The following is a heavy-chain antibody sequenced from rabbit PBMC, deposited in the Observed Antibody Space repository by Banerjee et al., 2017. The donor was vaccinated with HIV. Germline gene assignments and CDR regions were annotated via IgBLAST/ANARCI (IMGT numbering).Heavy chain of an antibody. CDR1: GFSSSGYD. Sequence: QSLEESGGGLVKPGASLTLTCKASGFSSSGYDMCWVRQAPGKGLEWIACIHAVSSSAYNASWAKGRFTISRTSSTTVTLQMTSLTAADTATYFCARDNSSGGYYFNLWGQGTLVTVS. CDR3: ARDNSSGGYYFNL. D-gene: IGHD1-1*01. V-gene: IGHV1S40*01. J-gene: IGHJ4*01. CDR2: IHAVSSSA.